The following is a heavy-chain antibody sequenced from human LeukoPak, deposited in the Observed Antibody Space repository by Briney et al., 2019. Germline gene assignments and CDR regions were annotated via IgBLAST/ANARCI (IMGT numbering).Heavy chain of an antibody. D-gene: IGHD3-3*01. V-gene: IGHV3-23*01. CDR2: ISDDSGST. Sequence: GGSLRLSCAASELMFSSYAMSWVRQAPGKGLEWVSGISDDSGSTYYADSVRGRFTISRDNSKNTLYLQMNSLRVEDTAIYYCAKDKYNFWSGSNYYYMDVWGKGTTVTVSS. CDR1: ELMFSSYA. CDR3: AKDKYNFWSGSNYYYMDV. J-gene: IGHJ6*03.